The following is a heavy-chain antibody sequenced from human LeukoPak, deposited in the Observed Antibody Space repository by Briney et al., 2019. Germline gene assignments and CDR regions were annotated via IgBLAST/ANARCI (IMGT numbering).Heavy chain of an antibody. CDR1: GFTFSDNY. Sequence: GGSLRLSCAASGFTFSDNYMSWIRQAPGKGLEWVSYISSGGRNIFYADSVKGRFTMSRDNAKNSLYLQMNSLRPDDTAVYYCAKGGVWFGNSNPWGQGTLVTVSS. D-gene: IGHD3-10*01. CDR3: AKGGVWFGNSNP. V-gene: IGHV3-11*04. CDR2: ISSGGRNI. J-gene: IGHJ5*02.